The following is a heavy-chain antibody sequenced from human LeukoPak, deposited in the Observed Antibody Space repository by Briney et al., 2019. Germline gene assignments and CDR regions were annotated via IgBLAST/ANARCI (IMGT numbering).Heavy chain of an antibody. Sequence: PSETLSLTCTVSGGSINSYYWSWIRQPPGEGLEWIGYIYYTATTNYNPSLKSRVTISLDTSKNQFSLKLNSVTAADTAVYYCARTLDSGWTDYWGQGTLVTVSS. CDR1: GGSINSYY. J-gene: IGHJ4*02. D-gene: IGHD6-19*01. CDR2: IYYTATT. CDR3: ARTLDSGWTDY. V-gene: IGHV4-59*08.